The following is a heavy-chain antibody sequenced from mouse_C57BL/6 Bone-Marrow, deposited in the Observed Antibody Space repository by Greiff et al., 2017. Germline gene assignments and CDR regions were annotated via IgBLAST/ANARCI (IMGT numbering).Heavy chain of an antibody. Sequence: VQLQQPGAELVKPGASVKLSCKASGYTFTSYWMQWVKQRPGQGLEWIGEIDPSDSYTNYNQKFKGKATLTVDTSSSTAYLQLSSLTSEDSAVYYCASTGGSGYWGQGTTLTVS. J-gene: IGHJ2*01. CDR2: IDPSDSYT. V-gene: IGHV1-50*01. D-gene: IGHD1-1*01. CDR1: GYTFTSYW. CDR3: ASTGGSGY.